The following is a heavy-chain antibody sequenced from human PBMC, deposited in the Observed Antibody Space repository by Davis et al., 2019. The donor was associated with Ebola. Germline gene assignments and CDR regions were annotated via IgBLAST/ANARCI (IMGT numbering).Heavy chain of an antibody. V-gene: IGHV3-21*01. CDR1: GFIFSSYS. J-gene: IGHJ6*02. CDR2: ISSSSSYI. D-gene: IGHD3-3*01. CDR3: ARDWGQYDFWSGYYRYYYYGMDV. Sequence: GESLKISCAASGFIFSSYSMNWVRQAPGKGLEWVSSISSSSSYIYYADSVKGRFTISRDNSKNTLYLQMNSLRAEDTAVYYCARDWGQYDFWSGYYRYYYYGMDVWGQGTTVTVSS.